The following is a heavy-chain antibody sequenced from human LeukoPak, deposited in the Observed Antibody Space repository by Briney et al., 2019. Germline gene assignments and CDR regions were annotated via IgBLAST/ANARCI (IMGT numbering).Heavy chain of an antibody. D-gene: IGHD2-21*01. Sequence: SQTLSLTCTVSGGSISSGSYYWSWIRQPAGKGLEWIGRIYTSGSTNYNPSLKSRVTISVDTSKNQFSLKLSSVTAADTAVYYCARDAPYLEPWGQGTLVTVSS. V-gene: IGHV4-61*02. CDR3: ARDAPYLEP. J-gene: IGHJ5*02. CDR1: GGSISSGSYY. CDR2: IYTSGST.